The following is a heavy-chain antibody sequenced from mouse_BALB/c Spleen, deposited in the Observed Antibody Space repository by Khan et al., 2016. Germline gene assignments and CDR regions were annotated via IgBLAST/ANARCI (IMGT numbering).Heavy chain of an antibody. D-gene: IGHD2-4*01. CDR1: GYSFTNYG. Sequence: QIELVQSGPELKKPGETVKLSCKASGYSFTNYGMNWVKQAPGKGLKWMGWIDTNTGEPTYAEDLKGRFAFSLETSAITAYLQINNLKNDDTATXFCARWGCDYVWFAFWAQGTLVTVS. V-gene: IGHV9-3*02. CDR2: IDTNTGEP. CDR3: ARWGCDYVWFAF. J-gene: IGHJ3*01.